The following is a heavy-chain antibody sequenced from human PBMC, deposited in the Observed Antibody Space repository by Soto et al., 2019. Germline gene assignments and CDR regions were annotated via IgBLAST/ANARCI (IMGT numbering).Heavy chain of an antibody. Sequence: QVQLVQSGAEVKKPGASVNVSCKASGYTFTNYGISWVRQAPGQGLEWMGWISAYNGNTDYAQKLQGRVTMTTDTSTSTAYMELRTLRFDDTAVYYCARDCRSGSNCLVDNWLDPWGQGTLVTVSS. CDR3: ARDCRSGSNCLVDNWLDP. V-gene: IGHV1-18*01. CDR1: GYTFTNYG. CDR2: ISAYNGNT. J-gene: IGHJ5*02. D-gene: IGHD2-15*01.